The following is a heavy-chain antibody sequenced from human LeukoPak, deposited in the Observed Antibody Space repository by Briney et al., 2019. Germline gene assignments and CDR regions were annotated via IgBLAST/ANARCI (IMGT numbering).Heavy chain of an antibody. Sequence: GESLKISCKGSGYSFSTYWIGWVRQMPGKGLEWMGIIYPGDSDTRYSPSFQGQVTISADKAINTAYLQWSSLKASDTAMEYCARQAAAQGPWGQGTLVTVSS. V-gene: IGHV5-51*01. J-gene: IGHJ5*02. D-gene: IGHD6-13*01. CDR1: GYSFSTYW. CDR2: IYPGDSDT. CDR3: ARQAAAQGP.